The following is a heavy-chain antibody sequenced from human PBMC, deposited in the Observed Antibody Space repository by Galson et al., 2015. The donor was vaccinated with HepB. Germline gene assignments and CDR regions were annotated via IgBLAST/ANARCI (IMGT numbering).Heavy chain of an antibody. D-gene: IGHD3-10*01. J-gene: IGHJ6*02. CDR2: INPSGGST. V-gene: IGHV1-46*01. Sequence: SVKVSCKASGYTFTSYYMHWVRQAPGQGLEWMGIINPSGGSTSYAQKFQGRVTMTRDTSTSTVYMELSSLRSEDTAVYYCARDKIFQGSGSYHKPRGGGGYYYGMDVWGQGTAVTVSS. CDR1: GYTFTSYY. CDR3: ARDKIFQGSGSYHKPRGGGGYYYGMDV.